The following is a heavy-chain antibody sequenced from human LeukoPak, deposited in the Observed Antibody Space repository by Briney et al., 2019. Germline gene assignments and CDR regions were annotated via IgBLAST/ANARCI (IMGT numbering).Heavy chain of an antibody. Sequence: PGRSLRLSCAASGFTLRNYAMSWVRQAPGKGLEWVSAISGDVGSTYYADSVKGRFTISRDSSKNTLYLQMNSLRAEDTAVYYCAKVYGYCSSTSCSGGIDYWGQGTLVTVFS. J-gene: IGHJ4*02. V-gene: IGHV3-23*01. CDR1: GFTLRNYA. D-gene: IGHD2-2*01. CDR2: ISGDVGST. CDR3: AKVYGYCSSTSCSGGIDY.